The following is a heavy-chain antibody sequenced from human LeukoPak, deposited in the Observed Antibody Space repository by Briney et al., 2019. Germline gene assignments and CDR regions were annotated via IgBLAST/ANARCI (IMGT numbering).Heavy chain of an antibody. CDR3: ARDPREYSDSSGFVAFDI. D-gene: IGHD3-22*01. CDR2: INPSGGST. CDR1: GYTFTSYY. V-gene: IGHV1-46*01. J-gene: IGHJ3*02. Sequence: GASVKVSCRASGYTFTSYYMHWVRQAPGQGLEWMGLINPSGGSTSYAQKFQGRVTMTRDTSTSTVYMELRSLRSEDTAVYYCARDPREYSDSSGFVAFDIWGQGTMVTVSS.